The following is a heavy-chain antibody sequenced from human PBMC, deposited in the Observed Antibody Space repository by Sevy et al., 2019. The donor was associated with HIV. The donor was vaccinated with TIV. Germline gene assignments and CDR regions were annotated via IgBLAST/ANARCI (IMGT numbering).Heavy chain of an antibody. CDR3: TRGRGITLYWYFDL. CDR2: IRRKAYGGTT. CDR1: GFTFGDYA. Sequence: GGSLRLSCTASGFTFGDYAMSWVRQAPGKGLEWVGFIRRKAYGGTTAYAVFVKGRFTISRDDSKSIAYLQMNSLKTEDTAVYYCTRGRGITLYWYFDLWGRGTLVTVSS. V-gene: IGHV3-49*04. D-gene: IGHD3-10*01. J-gene: IGHJ2*01.